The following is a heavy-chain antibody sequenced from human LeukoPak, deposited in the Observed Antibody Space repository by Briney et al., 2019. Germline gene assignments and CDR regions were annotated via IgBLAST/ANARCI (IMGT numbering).Heavy chain of an antibody. D-gene: IGHD3-9*01. V-gene: IGHV3-74*03. J-gene: IGHJ4*02. Sequence: GGSLRLSCAASGFTFNTYWMHWVRQAPGKGLVWVARVNREGTTTTYADSVKGRFTISRDNAKNTLYLQMNNLRAEDTAVYYCATDLDWILFDNWGQGTLVTVSS. CDR2: VNREGTTT. CDR1: GFTFNTYW. CDR3: ATDLDWILFDN.